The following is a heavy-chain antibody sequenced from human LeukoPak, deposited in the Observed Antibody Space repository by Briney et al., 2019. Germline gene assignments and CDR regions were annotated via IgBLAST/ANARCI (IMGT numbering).Heavy chain of an antibody. V-gene: IGHV4-59*01. Sequence: PSETLSLTCTVSGGSISSYYWSWVRQPPGKGLEWIGFVYYTGSTNYSPSLKSRVTISVDTSKNQFSLKLRSVTAADTAVYYCTTMEATTDFDYWGQGTLVTVSS. D-gene: IGHD4-17*01. CDR3: TTMEATTDFDY. J-gene: IGHJ4*02. CDR2: VYYTGST. CDR1: GGSISSYY.